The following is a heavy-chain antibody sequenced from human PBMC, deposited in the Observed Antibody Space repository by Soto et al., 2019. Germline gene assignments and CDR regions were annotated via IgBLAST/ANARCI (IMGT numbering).Heavy chain of an antibody. CDR1: GGSISSYY. CDR3: ARGGISGASCLFDY. J-gene: IGHJ4*02. V-gene: IGHV4-59*01. CDR2: IYYSGST. D-gene: IGHD2-15*01. Sequence: PSETLSLTCTVSGGSISSYYWSWIRQSPGKGLEWIGYIYYSGSTNYNPSLKSRVTISVDTSKNQFSLKLSSVTAADTAVYYCARGGISGASCLFDYWGQGILVTVS.